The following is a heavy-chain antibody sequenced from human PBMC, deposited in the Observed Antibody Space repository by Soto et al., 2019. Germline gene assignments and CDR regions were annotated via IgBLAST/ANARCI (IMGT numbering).Heavy chain of an antibody. CDR1: GGSISSSSYY. Sequence: SETLSLTCTVSGGSISSSSYYWGWIRQPPGKGLEWIGSIYYSGSTYYNPSLKSRVTISVDTSKNQFSLKLSSVTAADTAVYYCARHPKNYDYIWGSHPDYWGQGTLVTVSS. CDR3: ARHPKNYDYIWGSHPDY. J-gene: IGHJ4*02. V-gene: IGHV4-39*01. D-gene: IGHD3-16*01. CDR2: IYYSGST.